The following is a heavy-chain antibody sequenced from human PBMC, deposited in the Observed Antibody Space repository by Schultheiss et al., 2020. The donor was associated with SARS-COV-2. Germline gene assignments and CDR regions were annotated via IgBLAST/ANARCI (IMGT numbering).Heavy chain of an antibody. Sequence: GGSLRLSCAVSGFTFRNYAMSWVRQAPGKGLEWVSGISGSGSSTYYADSVKGRFTISRDNSKNTLYLQMNSLRAEDTAVFYCAKVPNYDLLISPYKGYHLDYWGQGTLVTVSS. CDR3: AKVPNYDLLISPYKGYHLDY. J-gene: IGHJ4*02. CDR1: GFTFRNYA. D-gene: IGHD3-9*01. CDR2: ISGSGSST. V-gene: IGHV3-23*01.